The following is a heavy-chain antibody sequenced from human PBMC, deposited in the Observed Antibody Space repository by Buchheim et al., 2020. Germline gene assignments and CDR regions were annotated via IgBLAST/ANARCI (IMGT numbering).Heavy chain of an antibody. V-gene: IGHV3-30*03. D-gene: IGHD5-18*01. Sequence: QVQLVESGGGVVQPGRSLRLSCAASGFTFSSYGMHWVRQAPGKGLEWVAVISYDGSNKYYADSVKGRFTISRDNSKNTLYLQMNSLRAEDTAVYYCARDLDGYSYGSGWFGMDVWGQGTT. CDR3: ARDLDGYSYGSGWFGMDV. CDR1: GFTFSSYG. J-gene: IGHJ6*02. CDR2: ISYDGSNK.